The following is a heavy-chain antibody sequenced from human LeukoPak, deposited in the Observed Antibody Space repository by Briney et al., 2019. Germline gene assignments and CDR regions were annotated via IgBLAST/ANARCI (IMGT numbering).Heavy chain of an antibody. CDR3: ARARSKMITMVLDY. D-gene: IGHD3-10*01. CDR2: INHSGSI. J-gene: IGHJ4*02. V-gene: IGHV4-34*01. CDR1: GGSFSGYY. Sequence: SETLSLTCAVYGGSFSGYYWSWIRQPPGKGLEWIGEINHSGSINYNPSLKSRVTISVDTSKNQFSLKLSSVTAADTAVYYCARARSKMITMVLDYWGQGTLVTVSS.